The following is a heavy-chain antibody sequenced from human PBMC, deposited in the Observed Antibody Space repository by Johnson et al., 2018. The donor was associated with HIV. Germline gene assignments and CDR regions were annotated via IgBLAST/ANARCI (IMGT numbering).Heavy chain of an antibody. CDR2: ISYDGSNK. CDR1: GFTFSSYA. V-gene: IGHV3-30*04. CDR3: ASSAFDI. Sequence: VQLVESGGGVVQPGGSLRLSCAASGFTFSSYAMHWVRQAPGKGLEWVAVISYDGSNKYYADSVKGRFTISRDNSKNTLYLQMNSLRAEDTAVYYCASSAFDIWGQGTMVTVSS. J-gene: IGHJ3*02.